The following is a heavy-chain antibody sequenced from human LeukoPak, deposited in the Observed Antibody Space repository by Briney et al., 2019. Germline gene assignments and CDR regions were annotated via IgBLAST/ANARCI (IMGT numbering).Heavy chain of an antibody. D-gene: IGHD3-22*01. CDR3: ARVYDSSGYYPQPYWYFDL. CDR2: INPSGGST. V-gene: IGHV1-46*01. Sequence: GASVKVSCKASGYTFTSYYMHWVRQAPGQGLEWMGIINPSGGSTSYAQKFQGRVTMTRDTSTSTVYMELSSLRSEDAAVYYCARVYDSSGYYPQPYWYFDLWGRGTLVTVSS. J-gene: IGHJ2*01. CDR1: GYTFTSYY.